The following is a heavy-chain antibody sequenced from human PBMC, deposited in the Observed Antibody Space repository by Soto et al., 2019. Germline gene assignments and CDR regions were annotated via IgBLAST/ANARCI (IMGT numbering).Heavy chain of an antibody. CDR3: VRDSTSGYCGSTTCYVGFFDY. V-gene: IGHV3-48*01. J-gene: IGHJ4*02. D-gene: IGHD2-2*03. Sequence: GGSLRLSCAASGFTFSSYSMSWVRQAPGKGLEWVSYISSSGGTIYYADSVKGRFTISRDSAKNSLYLQMNSLRAEDTAVYYCVRDSTSGYCGSTTCYVGFFDYWGQGTLVTVSS. CDR1: GFTFSSYS. CDR2: ISSSGGTI.